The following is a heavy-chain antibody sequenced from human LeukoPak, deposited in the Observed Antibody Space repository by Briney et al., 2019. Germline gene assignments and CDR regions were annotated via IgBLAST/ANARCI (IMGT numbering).Heavy chain of an antibody. V-gene: IGHV3-23*03. D-gene: IGHD5-24*01. CDR2: FYVGGAT. CDR3: ARGDGYNFFDY. CDR1: GFTFSSCA. J-gene: IGHJ4*02. Sequence: GGSLRLSCAASGFTFSSCAMSWVRQAPGKGLEWVSVFYVGGATYYADSVKGRFTISRDNSENTLYLQMKSLRAEDTAVYYCARGDGYNFFDYWGQGTLVTVSS.